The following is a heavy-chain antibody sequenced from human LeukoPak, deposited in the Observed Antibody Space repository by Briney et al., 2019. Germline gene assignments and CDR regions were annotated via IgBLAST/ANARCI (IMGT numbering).Heavy chain of an antibody. CDR1: GGTFSSYA. Sequence: ASVKVSCKASGGTFSSYAISWVRQAPGQGLEWMGGIIPIFGTANYAQKFQGRVTITADESTSTAYMELSSLRSEDTAVYYCARVVVPAADNWFDPWGQGTLVTVSS. CDR2: IIPIFGTA. V-gene: IGHV1-69*13. D-gene: IGHD2-2*01. CDR3: ARVVVPAADNWFDP. J-gene: IGHJ5*02.